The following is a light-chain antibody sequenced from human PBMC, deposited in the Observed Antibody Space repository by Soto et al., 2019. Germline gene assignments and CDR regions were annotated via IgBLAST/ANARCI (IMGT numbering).Light chain of an antibody. CDR1: TSNIGSNS. J-gene: IGLJ1*01. Sequence: QSVLTQPPSASGTPGQRVTISCSGSTSNIGSNSVNWFQHLPGTAPKLLLYSDDQRPSGVPDRFSGSKSGTSASLAISGLQSADEADYYCAAWDDSLHDLYVFGTGTKLTVL. CDR3: AAWDDSLHDLYV. V-gene: IGLV1-44*01. CDR2: SDD.